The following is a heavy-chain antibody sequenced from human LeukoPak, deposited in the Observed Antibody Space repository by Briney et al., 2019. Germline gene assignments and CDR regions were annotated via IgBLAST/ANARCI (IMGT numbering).Heavy chain of an antibody. V-gene: IGHV3-48*01. CDR1: GFTFSSYS. Sequence: EGSLRLSCAASGFTFSSYSMNWVRQAPGKGLEWVSYISSSSSTIYYADSVKGRFTISRDNAKNSLYLQMNSLRAEDTAVYYCARDRGDMDDAFDIWGQGTMVTVSS. D-gene: IGHD3-16*01. J-gene: IGHJ3*02. CDR2: ISSSSSTI. CDR3: ARDRGDMDDAFDI.